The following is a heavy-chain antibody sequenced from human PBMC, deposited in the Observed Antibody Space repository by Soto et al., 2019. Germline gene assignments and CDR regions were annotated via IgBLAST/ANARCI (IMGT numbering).Heavy chain of an antibody. Sequence: PVVSQNLSCAASGCMFINLGRHWVRQAPGKGLEWVALITYAGSNKNYADSVKGRFTISRDNSKNTLHLQMNSLRAEDTAVYYCARSEQYQVFAFDIWGQGTMVTVSS. D-gene: IGHD2-2*01. CDR3: ARSEQYQVFAFDI. CDR2: ITYAGSNK. J-gene: IGHJ3*02. V-gene: IGHV3-30*03. CDR1: GCMFINLG.